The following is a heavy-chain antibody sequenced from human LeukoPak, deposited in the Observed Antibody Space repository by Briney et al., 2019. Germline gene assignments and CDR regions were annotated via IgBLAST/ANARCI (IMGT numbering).Heavy chain of an antibody. Sequence: GGSLRLSCAASGFTFSSYAMSWVRQSPGKGLEWVSAISGSGGSTYYADSVKGRFTISRDNSKNTLYLQMNSLRAEDTAVYYCARGLSMARFASELNWFDPWGQGTLVTVSS. CDR1: GFTFSSYA. D-gene: IGHD3-10*01. V-gene: IGHV3-23*01. CDR3: ARGLSMARFASELNWFDP. J-gene: IGHJ5*02. CDR2: ISGSGGST.